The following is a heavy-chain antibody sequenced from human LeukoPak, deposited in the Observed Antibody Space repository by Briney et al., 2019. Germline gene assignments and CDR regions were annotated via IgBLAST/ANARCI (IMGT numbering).Heavy chain of an antibody. D-gene: IGHD6-6*01. CDR3: ARVCGSSSDY. V-gene: IGHV3-21*01. Sequence: GGSLRLSCAASGFTFSSYSMNWVRQAPGKGLEWVSFISSSRSYIYYADSVKGRFTISRDNAKNSLYLQMNSLRAEDTAVYYCARVCGSSSDYWGQGTLVAVSS. J-gene: IGHJ4*02. CDR1: GFTFSSYS. CDR2: ISSSRSYI.